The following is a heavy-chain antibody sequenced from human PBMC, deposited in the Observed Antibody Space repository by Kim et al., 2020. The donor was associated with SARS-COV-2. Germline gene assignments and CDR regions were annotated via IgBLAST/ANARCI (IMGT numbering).Heavy chain of an antibody. V-gene: IGHV3-43*02. CDR2: ISGDGGST. CDR3: AKIPTSSGNPWGNY. J-gene: IGHJ4*02. Sequence: GGSLRLSCAASGFTFDDYAMHWVRQAPGKGLEWVSLISGDGGSTYYADSVKGRFTISRDNSKNSLYLQMNSLRTEDTALYYCAKIPTSSGNPWGNYWGQGTLVTVSS. D-gene: IGHD6-6*01. CDR1: GFTFDDYA.